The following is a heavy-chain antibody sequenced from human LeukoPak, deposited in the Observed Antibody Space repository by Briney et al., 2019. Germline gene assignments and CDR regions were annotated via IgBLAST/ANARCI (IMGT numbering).Heavy chain of an antibody. CDR2: VSGGGDST. V-gene: IGHV3-23*01. CDR3: AKDSAHSYYYGSGSYYQF. J-gene: IGHJ4*02. D-gene: IGHD3-10*01. Sequence: GGSLRLSCAASGFTFSNYAMSWVRQAPGRGLEWVSAVSGGGDSTYYADSVEGRFTISRDNSGNTVYLQMSSLRAEDTALYYCAKDSAHSYYYGSGSYYQFWGQGTLVTVSS. CDR1: GFTFSNYA.